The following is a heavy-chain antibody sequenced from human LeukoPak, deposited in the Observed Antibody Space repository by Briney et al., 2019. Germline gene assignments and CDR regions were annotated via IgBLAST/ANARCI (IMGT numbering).Heavy chain of an antibody. CDR3: ARESITIFSW. CDR2: IKQDGREK. J-gene: IGHJ4*02. D-gene: IGHD3-3*01. Sequence: GGSLRLSCAASGFTFSSYWMSWVRQAPEKGLEWVASIKQDGREKYYVDSVKGRFTISRDNAKNSLSLQMNSLRAEDTAVYYCARESITIFSWGGQGTLVTVSS. V-gene: IGHV3-7*01. CDR1: GFTFSSYW.